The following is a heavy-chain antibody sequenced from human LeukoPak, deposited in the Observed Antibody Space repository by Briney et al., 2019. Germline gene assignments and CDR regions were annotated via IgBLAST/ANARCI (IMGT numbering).Heavy chain of an antibody. J-gene: IGHJ6*03. CDR1: GGSFSGYY. CDR3: ARGPGYCSGGSCYSGYYYYYMYV. CDR2: INHSGST. Sequence: KASETLSLTCAVYGGSFSGYYWSWIRQPPGKGLEWIGEINHSGSTNYNPSLKSRVTISVDTSKNQFSLKLSSVTAADTAVYYCARGPGYCSGGSCYSGYYYYYMYVWGKGTTVTVSS. V-gene: IGHV4-34*01. D-gene: IGHD2-15*01.